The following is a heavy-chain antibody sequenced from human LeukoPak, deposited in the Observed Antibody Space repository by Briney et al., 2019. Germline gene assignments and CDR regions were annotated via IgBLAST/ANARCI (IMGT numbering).Heavy chain of an antibody. V-gene: IGHV1-2*02. CDR3: ARDLLQQHLVHHWFDP. CDR1: GYTFTGYY. CDR2: INPNNGGT. J-gene: IGHJ5*02. D-gene: IGHD6-13*01. Sequence: GASVKVSCKASGYTFTGYYIHWVRQAPGQGLEWMGWINPNNGGTDYAQNFQGRVTMTRDTSISTAYMELSRLRSDDTAIYYCARDLLQQHLVHHWFDPWGQGTLVTVSS.